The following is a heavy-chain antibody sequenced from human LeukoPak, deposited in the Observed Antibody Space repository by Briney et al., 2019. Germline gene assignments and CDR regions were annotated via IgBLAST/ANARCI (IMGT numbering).Heavy chain of an antibody. CDR3: AKRGDCNGGSCYWLYYMDV. CDR1: GFTFSSYG. CDR2: IRYDGSNK. Sequence: GGSLRLSCAASGFTFSSYGMHWVRQAPGKGLEWVAFIRYDGSNKYYADSVKGRFTISRDNSKNTLYLQMNSLRAEDTAVYYCAKRGDCNGGSCYWLYYMDVWGKGITVTISS. J-gene: IGHJ6*03. D-gene: IGHD2-15*01. V-gene: IGHV3-30*02.